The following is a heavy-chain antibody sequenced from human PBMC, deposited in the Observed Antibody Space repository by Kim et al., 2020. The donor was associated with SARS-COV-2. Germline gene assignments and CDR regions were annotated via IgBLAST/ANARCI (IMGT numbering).Heavy chain of an antibody. Sequence: SVKVSCKASGGTFSTYIITWVRQAPGQGLEWMGRISPLVDKTDYAQKFQGRVTITADKSTSTAYMELSGLRSDDAAVYYCARSPTRRGDYNLYPDVVWYYGMDVWGQGTTVTVSS. CDR3: ARSPTRRGDYNLYPDVVWYYGMDV. V-gene: IGHV1-69*02. CDR1: GGTFSTYI. J-gene: IGHJ6*02. CDR2: ISPLVDKT. D-gene: IGHD4-4*01.